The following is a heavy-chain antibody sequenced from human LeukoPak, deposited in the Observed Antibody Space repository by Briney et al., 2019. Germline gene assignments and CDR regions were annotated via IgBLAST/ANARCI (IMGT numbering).Heavy chain of an antibody. J-gene: IGHJ5*02. CDR2: IYYSGAT. V-gene: IGHV4-30-4*01. D-gene: IGHD3-10*01. CDR3: ARSSGYDGSGSYVAP. Sequence: PSQTLSLTCTVSGGSISSGDYYWAWIRQPPGKGLEWIGYIYYSGATYYNPSLKSRVTISVDTSKNQFSLKLSSVTAADTAVYYCARSSGYDGSGSYVAPWGQGTLVTVSP. CDR1: GGSISSGDYY.